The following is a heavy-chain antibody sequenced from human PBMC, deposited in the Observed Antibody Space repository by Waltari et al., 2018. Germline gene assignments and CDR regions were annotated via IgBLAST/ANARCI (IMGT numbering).Heavy chain of an antibody. CDR1: GFTFSSKW. D-gene: IGHD5-12*01. V-gene: IGHV3-7*01. CDR2: INEDGSEK. Sequence: VQLVESGGGLVHPGGSLRLSCEVSGFTFSSKWMSWVRQAPGKGLEWVAKINEDGSEKYYVDSVKGRFTISRDNAKSSLLLQVNSLRGEDTGVYYCVRDREYSLDYWGQGTLVTVSS. CDR3: VRDREYSLDY. J-gene: IGHJ4*02.